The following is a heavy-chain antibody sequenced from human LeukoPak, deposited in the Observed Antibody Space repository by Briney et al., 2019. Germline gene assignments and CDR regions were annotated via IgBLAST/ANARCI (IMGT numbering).Heavy chain of an antibody. CDR2: LNPDGTAK. CDR1: GFTFSGGW. D-gene: IGHD2-21*01. J-gene: IGHJ4*02. CDR3: ATWYSESTQEHNL. Sequence: PGGSLRLSCVASGFTFSGGWLNWIRQPPGGGLQWVANLNPDGTAKRYVDSVEGRFTTSRDNAKASFYLQMDSLRDEDTAVYYCATWYSESTQEHNLWGQGIRVTVSS. V-gene: IGHV3-7*01.